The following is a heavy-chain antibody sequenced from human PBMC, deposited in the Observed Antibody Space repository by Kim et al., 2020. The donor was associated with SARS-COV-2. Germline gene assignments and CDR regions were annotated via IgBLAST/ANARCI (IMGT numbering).Heavy chain of an antibody. J-gene: IGHJ4*02. CDR1: GFTFNSYA. CDR2: ISGDGDST. V-gene: IGHV3-23*01. CDR3: AKIPLPYCGSDCHIDY. D-gene: IGHD2-21*02. Sequence: GGSLRLSCAASGFTFNSYAMTWVRQAPGKGPEWVSGISGDGDSTYYADSVKGRFTISRDNSKNTLYLQMNSLRAEDTAVYYCAKIPLPYCGSDCHIDYWGQGTLVTVSS.